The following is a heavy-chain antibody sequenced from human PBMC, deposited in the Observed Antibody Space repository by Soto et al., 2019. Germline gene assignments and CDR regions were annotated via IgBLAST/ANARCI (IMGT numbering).Heavy chain of an antibody. V-gene: IGHV3-9*01. CDR2: ISRDSSDI. Sequence: EVQVVESGGGLVQPGRSLRLSCAVSGFTFDDYAMHWVRQAPGKGLEWVSGISRDSSDIAYAESVKGRFTISRDNAKKSLFLQMNSLRPEDTALYYCTKAMDTSRSIVDYWGQGTLVTVSS. J-gene: IGHJ4*02. CDR3: TKAMDTSRSIVDY. D-gene: IGHD5-18*01. CDR1: GFTFDDYA.